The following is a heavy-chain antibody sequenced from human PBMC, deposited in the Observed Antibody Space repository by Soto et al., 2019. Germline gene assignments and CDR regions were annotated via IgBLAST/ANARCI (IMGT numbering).Heavy chain of an antibody. CDR3: TRANWYSEY. Sequence: SETLSLTCSVSGGSISNHYWSWIRQPPGKGLEWIGYIYYNGNTNYNPSLKSRVTVSVDTSRNQISLKLTTVTAADTAVYYCTRANWYSEYWGQGTLVTVSS. D-gene: IGHD7-27*01. CDR2: IYYNGNT. CDR1: GGSISNHY. J-gene: IGHJ4*02. V-gene: IGHV4-59*11.